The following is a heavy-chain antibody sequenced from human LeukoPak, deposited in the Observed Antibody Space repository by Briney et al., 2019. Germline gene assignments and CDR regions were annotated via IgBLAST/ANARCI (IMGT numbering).Heavy chain of an antibody. Sequence: PSETLSLTCTVSGGSISTYCWTWIRQPPGKGLEWIGYIYYSGSTNYNPSLKSRLTISVDTSKNQFSLKLNSVTTTDTAVYYCARESRYFGSGSYYMYYFDYWGQGTLVTVSS. CDR1: GGSISTYC. CDR2: IYYSGST. V-gene: IGHV4-59*01. J-gene: IGHJ4*02. D-gene: IGHD3-10*01. CDR3: ARESRYFGSGSYYMYYFDY.